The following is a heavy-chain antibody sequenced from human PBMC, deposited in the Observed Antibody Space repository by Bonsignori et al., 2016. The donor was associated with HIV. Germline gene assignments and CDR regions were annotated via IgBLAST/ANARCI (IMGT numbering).Heavy chain of an antibody. J-gene: IGHJ6*03. V-gene: IGHV3-49*02. D-gene: IGHD6-19*01. Sequence: WIRQPPGKGLEWIAFIRSQGYGGTIQYAASVQGRFTISRDDSKSTAHLQMNSLTSEDTAVYYCARGAVAVAGASFFFYMDVWAKGTTVTVSS. CDR2: IRSQGYGGTI. CDR3: ARGAVAVAGASFFFYMDV.